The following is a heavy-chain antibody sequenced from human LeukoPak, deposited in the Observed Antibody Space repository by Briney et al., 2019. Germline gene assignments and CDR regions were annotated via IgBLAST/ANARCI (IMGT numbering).Heavy chain of an antibody. CDR1: GFTFSSYG. J-gene: IGHJ6*04. Sequence: GGSLRLSCAASGFTFSSYGMHWVRQAPGKGLEWVAVISCDGSNKYYADSVKGRFTISRDNSKNTLYLQMNSLRAEDTAVYYCAKDQVDLGYYYYYGMDVWGKGTTVTVSS. V-gene: IGHV3-30*18. CDR3: AKDQVDLGYYYYYGMDV. D-gene: IGHD3-9*01. CDR2: ISCDGSNK.